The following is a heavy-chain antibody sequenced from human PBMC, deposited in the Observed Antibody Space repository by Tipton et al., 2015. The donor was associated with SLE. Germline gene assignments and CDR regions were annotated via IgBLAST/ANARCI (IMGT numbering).Heavy chain of an antibody. CDR3: ARGMATDIDY. CDR2: INSDGSST. V-gene: IGHV3-74*01. D-gene: IGHD5-12*01. CDR1: GFTFSSYW. J-gene: IGHJ4*02. Sequence: SLRLSCAASGFTFSSYWMYWVRQAPGKGLAWVSRINSDGSSTSYADSVKGRFTISRDNAKNTLYPQMNSLRAEDTAVYYCARGMATDIDYWGQGTLVTVSS.